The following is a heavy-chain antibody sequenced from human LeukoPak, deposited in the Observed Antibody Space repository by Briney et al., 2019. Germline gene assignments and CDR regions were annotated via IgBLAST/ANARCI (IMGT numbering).Heavy chain of an antibody. J-gene: IGHJ4*02. D-gene: IGHD2-2*01. CDR1: GYTFTGYY. V-gene: IGHV1-2*02. Sequence: GASVKVSCKASGYTFTGYYIHWVRQAPGQGLQWMGWINPNSGGTNYTQKFQGRVTMTRDTSISTAYMELSRLRSDDTAVYYCARASSGLPQYYFDYWGQGTLVTVSS. CDR2: INPNSGGT. CDR3: ARASSGLPQYYFDY.